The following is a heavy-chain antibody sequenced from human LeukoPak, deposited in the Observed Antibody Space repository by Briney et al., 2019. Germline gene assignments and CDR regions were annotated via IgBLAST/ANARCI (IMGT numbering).Heavy chain of an antibody. CDR3: ARTYYDFWSGYYTNWFDP. D-gene: IGHD3-3*01. CDR1: GGSISSYY. J-gene: IGHJ5*02. Sequence: SETLSLTCTVSGGSISSYYWSWIRQPPGKGLEWIGYIYDSGSTKYNPSLKSRVTISVDTSKNKFSLMLSSVTAADTAVYYCARTYYDFWSGYYTNWFDPWGQGTLVTVSS. CDR2: IYDSGST. V-gene: IGHV4-59*08.